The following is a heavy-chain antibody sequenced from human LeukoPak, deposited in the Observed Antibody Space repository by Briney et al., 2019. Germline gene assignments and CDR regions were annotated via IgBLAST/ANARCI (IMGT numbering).Heavy chain of an antibody. CDR3: ARDPLRNYGGDCYPY. V-gene: IGHV4-39*07. Sequence: SETLSLTCTVSGGSISSSSYYWGWIRQPPGKGLEWIGSIYYSGSTYYNPSLKSRVTISVDTSKNQFSLKLSSVTAADTAVYYCARDPLRNYGGDCYPYWGQGTLVTVSS. J-gene: IGHJ4*02. CDR2: IYYSGST. D-gene: IGHD2-21*02. CDR1: GGSISSSSYY.